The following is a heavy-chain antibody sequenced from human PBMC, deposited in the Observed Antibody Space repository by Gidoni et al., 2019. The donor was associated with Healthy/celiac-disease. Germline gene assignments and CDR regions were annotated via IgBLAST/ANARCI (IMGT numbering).Heavy chain of an antibody. CDR2: ISAYHGNT. V-gene: IGHV1-18*01. Sequence: VRQAPGQGLEWRGWISAYHGNTNYAQNLQGRVTMTTDTSTSTVYMELRSLRSDDTAVYYCARVAGYSRSGGGGFFFDIWGQGTMVTVSS. CDR3: ARVAGYSRSGGGGFFFDI. J-gene: IGHJ3*02. D-gene: IGHD6-13*01.